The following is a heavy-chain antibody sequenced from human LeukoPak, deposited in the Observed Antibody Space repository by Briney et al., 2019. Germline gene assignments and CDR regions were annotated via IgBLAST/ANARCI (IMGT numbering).Heavy chain of an antibody. CDR3: ARDATEWLLEQHYFDY. D-gene: IGHD3-3*01. CDR2: ISYDGSNK. Sequence: GRSLRLSFAASGFTFSSYAMHWVRQAPGKGLEWVAVISYDGSNKYYADSVKGRFTISRDNSKNTLYLQMNSLRAEDTAVYYCARDATEWLLEQHYFDYWGQGTLVTVSS. J-gene: IGHJ4*02. CDR1: GFTFSSYA. V-gene: IGHV3-30-3*01.